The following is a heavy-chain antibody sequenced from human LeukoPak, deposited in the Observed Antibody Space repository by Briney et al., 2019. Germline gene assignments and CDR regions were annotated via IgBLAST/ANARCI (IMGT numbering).Heavy chain of an antibody. D-gene: IGHD3-10*01. CDR1: GFTFDDYA. CDR2: ISWNSGSI. J-gene: IGHJ4*02. CDR3: ARDEGYYGSGSYYNY. V-gene: IGHV3-9*01. Sequence: GGSLRLSCAASGFTFDDYAMHWVRQAPGKGLEWVSGISWNSGSIVYADSVKGRFTISRDNAKNSLYLQMNSLRAEDTAVYYCARDEGYYGSGSYYNYWGQGTLVTVSS.